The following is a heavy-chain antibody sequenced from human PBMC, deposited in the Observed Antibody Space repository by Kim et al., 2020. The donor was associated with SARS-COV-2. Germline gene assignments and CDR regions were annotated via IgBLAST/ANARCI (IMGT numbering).Heavy chain of an antibody. CDR3: ARSGVKGFGDYYGMDV. J-gene: IGHJ6*02. D-gene: IGHD3-10*01. Sequence: SVNGRFTISRDNAKNSLYLQMNSLRDEDTAVYYCARSGVKGFGDYYGMDVWGQGTTVTVSS. V-gene: IGHV3-48*02.